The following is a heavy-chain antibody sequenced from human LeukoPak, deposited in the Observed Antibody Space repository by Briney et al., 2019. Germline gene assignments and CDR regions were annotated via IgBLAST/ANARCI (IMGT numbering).Heavy chain of an antibody. CDR1: GYSFTSYW. Sequence: PGESLRISCKGSGYSFTSYWISWVRQMPGKGLEWMGRIDPSDSYTNYSPSFQGHVTTSADKSISTAYLQWSSLKASDTAMYYCARQSTRGMVDTDFDYWGQGTLVTVSS. D-gene: IGHD5-18*01. CDR2: IDPSDSYT. V-gene: IGHV5-10-1*01. CDR3: ARQSTRGMVDTDFDY. J-gene: IGHJ4*02.